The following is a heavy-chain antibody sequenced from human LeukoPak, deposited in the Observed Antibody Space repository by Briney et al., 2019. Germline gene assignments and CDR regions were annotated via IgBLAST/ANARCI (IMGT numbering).Heavy chain of an antibody. D-gene: IGHD3-3*01. CDR1: GFTFSSYS. J-gene: IGHJ3*02. V-gene: IGHV3-21*01. Sequence: GRSLRLSCAASGFTFSSYSMNWVRQAPGKGLEWVSSISSSSSYIYYEDSVKGRFTISRDNAKNSLYLQMNSLRAEDTAVYYCARVHRITIFGVVPPSAFDIWGQGTMVTVSS. CDR2: ISSSSSYI. CDR3: ARVHRITIFGVVPPSAFDI.